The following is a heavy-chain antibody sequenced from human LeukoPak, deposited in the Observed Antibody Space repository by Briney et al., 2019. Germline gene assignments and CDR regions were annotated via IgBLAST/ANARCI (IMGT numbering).Heavy chain of an antibody. CDR2: IYHSGST. J-gene: IGHJ3*02. Sequence: SQTLSLTCAVSGGSISSGGYSWSWIRQPPGKGLEWIGYIYHSGSTYYNPSLKSRVSISVDRSKNQFSLKLSSVTAADTAVYYCARDRGYLAAFDIWGQGTMVTVSS. CDR1: GGSISSGGYS. CDR3: ARDRGYLAAFDI. V-gene: IGHV4-30-2*01. D-gene: IGHD1-26*01.